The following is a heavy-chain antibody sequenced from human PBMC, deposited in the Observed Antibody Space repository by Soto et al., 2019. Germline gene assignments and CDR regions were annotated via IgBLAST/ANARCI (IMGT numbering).Heavy chain of an antibody. Sequence: PGGSLRLSCAASGFTFSPYATTWVRQAPGKGLEWVSSISGSGGNTNYADSVKGRFTVSRDNSKRTLSLQMNSLTEEDTAIYYCAKGLRRLLRTQYYYGLDVWGRGTTVTVSS. D-gene: IGHD3-16*01. V-gene: IGHV3-23*01. J-gene: IGHJ6*02. CDR2: ISGSGGNT. CDR1: GFTFSPYA. CDR3: AKGLRRLLRTQYYYGLDV.